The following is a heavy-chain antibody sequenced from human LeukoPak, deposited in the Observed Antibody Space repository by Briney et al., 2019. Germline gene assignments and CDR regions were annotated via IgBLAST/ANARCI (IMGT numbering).Heavy chain of an antibody. D-gene: IGHD4-23*01. CDR2: IYYSGST. J-gene: IGHJ3*02. CDR3: ARYRGNSDAFDI. Sequence: SETLSLTCTVSGGSISSYSWSWIRQPQGKGMEWIGYIYYSGSTDYNPSLKSRVTISVDTSKNQFSLKLSSVTAADTAVYYCARYRGNSDAFDIWGQGTMVTVSS. V-gene: IGHV4-59*08. CDR1: GGSISSYS.